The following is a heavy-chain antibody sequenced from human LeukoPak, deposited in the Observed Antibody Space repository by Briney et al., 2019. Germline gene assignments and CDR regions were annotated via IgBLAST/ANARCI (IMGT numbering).Heavy chain of an antibody. D-gene: IGHD1-14*01. J-gene: IGHJ4*02. CDR2: TSSDGRLK. CDR1: GFTFTSHD. CDR3: ARAPVSDKPDYFDD. Sequence: GGSLRLSCAASGFTFTSHDMHWVRQAPDKGLEWVAVTSSDGRLKYYADSVKGRFTISRDNSKNTLFLQMNSLRPEDTAVYSCARAPVSDKPDYFDDWGQGTLVTVSS. V-gene: IGHV3-30*03.